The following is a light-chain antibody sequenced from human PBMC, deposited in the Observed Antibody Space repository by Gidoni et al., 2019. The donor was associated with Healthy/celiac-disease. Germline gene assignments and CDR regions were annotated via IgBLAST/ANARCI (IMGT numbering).Light chain of an antibody. J-gene: IGKJ4*01. V-gene: IGKV1-33*01. CDR2: DAS. Sequence: DIQMTQSPSSLSASVGDRVTITCQASPDISNYLNWYQQKPGKAPKLLIYDASNLQRGVPSRFSGSGSGTDFTLTISSLQPEDIATYYCQQYDNPPLTFGGGTKVEIK. CDR1: PDISNY. CDR3: QQYDNPPLT.